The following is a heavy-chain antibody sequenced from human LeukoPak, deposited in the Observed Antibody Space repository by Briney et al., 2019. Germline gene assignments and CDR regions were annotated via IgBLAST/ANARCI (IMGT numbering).Heavy chain of an antibody. J-gene: IGHJ6*03. V-gene: IGHV1-69*13. CDR1: GGTFSSYA. Sequence: ASVKVSCKASGGTFSSYAISWVRQAPGQGLEWMGGIIPIFGTANYAQKFQGRVTITADESTSTAYMELSSLRSEDTAVYYCARGGVSPDYYYYMDVWGKGTTVTVSS. CDR2: IIPIFGTA. D-gene: IGHD2-8*01. CDR3: ARGGVSPDYYYYMDV.